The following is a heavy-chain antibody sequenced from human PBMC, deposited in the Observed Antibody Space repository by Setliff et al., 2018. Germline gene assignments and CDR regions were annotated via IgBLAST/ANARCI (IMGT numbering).Heavy chain of an antibody. CDR1: GFTFGDYY. V-gene: IGHV3-11*04. D-gene: IGHD1-1*01. J-gene: IGHJ3*02. CDR3: ARGYPVTFDI. CDR2: ISRGGNTI. Sequence: GGSLRLSCSASGFTFGDYYMSWIRQAPGKGLEWVSYISRGGNTIYYADSVKGRFTISRDNAKNSLYLQMNSLRAEDTAVYYCARGYPVTFDIWGQGQWSPSPQ.